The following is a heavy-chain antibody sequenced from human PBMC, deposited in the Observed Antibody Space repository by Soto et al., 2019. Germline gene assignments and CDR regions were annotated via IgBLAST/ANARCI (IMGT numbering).Heavy chain of an antibody. D-gene: IGHD3-3*01. Sequence: SSVKLCCKASGGPFSKYGISWVRQAPGRGLEWMGGIIPIFGTANYAQRFQGRVTITADESTTTAYMELSSLRSEDTAVYYCAREIRSGYYKYWYFDLWGRGSLVTVSS. V-gene: IGHV1-69*13. J-gene: IGHJ2*01. CDR3: AREIRSGYYKYWYFDL. CDR2: IIPIFGTA. CDR1: GGPFSKYG.